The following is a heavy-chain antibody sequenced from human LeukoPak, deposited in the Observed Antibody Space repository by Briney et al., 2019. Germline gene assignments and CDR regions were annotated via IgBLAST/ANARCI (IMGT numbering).Heavy chain of an antibody. CDR3: AREAPCGSGWTYFDY. CDR1: GGSVSGHY. CDR2: IYASGSA. V-gene: IGHV4-59*02. Sequence: PSETLSLTCAVSGGSVSGHYWDWIRQPPGKGLEWIGYIYASGSANYHPSLKSRVTISLDTSENHVSLRLTSVTAEDTAGYYCAREAPCGSGWTYFDYWGQGSLVTVSS. D-gene: IGHD6-19*01. J-gene: IGHJ4*02.